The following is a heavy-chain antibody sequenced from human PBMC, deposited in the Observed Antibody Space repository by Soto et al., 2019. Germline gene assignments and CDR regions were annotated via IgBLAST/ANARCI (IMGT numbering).Heavy chain of an antibody. Sequence: GGSLILSCSASGVTFSRYALHWVRQAPGKGLQYVSAISSDGGSTYYADSVRGRFTISRDNSKNTLYLQMSSLTAEDTAVYYCVKEMYYDERSGYYPFDYWGQGTLVTVSS. V-gene: IGHV3-64D*08. J-gene: IGHJ4*02. D-gene: IGHD3-22*01. CDR2: ISSDGGST. CDR3: VKEMYYDERSGYYPFDY. CDR1: GVTFSRYA.